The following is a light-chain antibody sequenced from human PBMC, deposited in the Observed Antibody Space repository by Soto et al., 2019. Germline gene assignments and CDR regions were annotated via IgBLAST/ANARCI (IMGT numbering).Light chain of an antibody. CDR2: DAS. CDR1: QSSSSW. J-gene: IGKJ1*01. V-gene: IGKV1-5*01. Sequence: DIHMTQSPSTLSASVGGGVTSACVASQSSSSWLAWYQQKPGKAPKLLIYDASSLESGVPSRFSGSGSGTEFTLTISSLQPDDFATYYCQQYNSYSCTFGQGTKVDI. CDR3: QQYNSYSCT.